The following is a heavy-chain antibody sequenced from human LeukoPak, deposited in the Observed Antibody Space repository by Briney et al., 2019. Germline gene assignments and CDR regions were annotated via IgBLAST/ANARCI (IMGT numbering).Heavy chain of an antibody. CDR2: ISGSGGGT. CDR3: AKDYYDSSGYYLDY. D-gene: IGHD3-22*01. Sequence: GGSLGLSCAASGFTFNRYAMYAMNWVRQAPGRGLEWVSSISGSGGGTYYSDSVKGRFTISRDNSKNTLYLQMNSLRAEDTAVYYCAKDYYDSSGYYLDYWGQGTLVTVSS. CDR1: GFTFNRYA. J-gene: IGHJ4*02. V-gene: IGHV3-23*01.